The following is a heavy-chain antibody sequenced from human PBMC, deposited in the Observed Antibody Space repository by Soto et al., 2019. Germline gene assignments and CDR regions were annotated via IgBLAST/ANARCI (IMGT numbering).Heavy chain of an antibody. D-gene: IGHD2-8*01. J-gene: IGHJ4*02. V-gene: IGHV1-69*06. CDR3: ARHQAAGQSPNYFDS. CDR1: GGAFSTYY. CDR2: ILPLFGTV. Sequence: QVQLVQSGAEVKRPGSSVKVSCQSSGGAFSTYYFNWVRQAPGQGPEWMGGILPLFGTVDYSQKFQDRVTITADKSTTTVFMELTSLKSEDTAVYFCARHQAAGQSPNYFDSWGQGTLVTVSS.